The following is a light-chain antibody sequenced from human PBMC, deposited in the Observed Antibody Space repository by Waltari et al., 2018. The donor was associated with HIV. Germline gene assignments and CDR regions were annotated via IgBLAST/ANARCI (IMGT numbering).Light chain of an antibody. CDR1: SSDVGGYNY. V-gene: IGLV2-14*01. CDR3: SSYSSSITLYVV. J-gene: IGLJ2*01. CDR2: EVS. Sequence: QSALTQPASVSGSPGQSITISCTGTSSDVGGYNYVSWHQHHPGKAPKLMISEVSNRPSGVSNRFSGSKSGNTASLTISGLQAEDEADYYCSSYSSSITLYVVFGGGTKLTVL.